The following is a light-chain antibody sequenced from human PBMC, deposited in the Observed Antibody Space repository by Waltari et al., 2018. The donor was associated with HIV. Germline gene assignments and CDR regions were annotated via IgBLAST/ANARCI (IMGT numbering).Light chain of an antibody. J-gene: IGKJ1*01. V-gene: IGKV1-5*03. Sequence: DIQMTQSPSTLSAFVGDRVTITCRASQRINTWLAWYQKKPGKAPKVLIYKASSLESGVPSRFSGSGSGTEFTLTISSLQPDDSATYYCQQYSTYAWAFGQGTKVEIK. CDR2: KAS. CDR1: QRINTW. CDR3: QQYSTYAWA.